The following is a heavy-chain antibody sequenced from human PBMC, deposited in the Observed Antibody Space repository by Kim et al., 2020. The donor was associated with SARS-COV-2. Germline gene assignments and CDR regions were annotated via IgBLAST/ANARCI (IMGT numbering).Heavy chain of an antibody. J-gene: IGHJ4*02. CDR1: GFSFDNAA. Sequence: GGSLRLSCTASGFSFDNAAMHWVRQAPGKGLEWVAGISWNSGNLGYADSVKGRFTISRDNAKSSLSLQMNSVRPEDTAFYYCVKDVRLGLAIFNFWGQGTLVTVSS. V-gene: IGHV3-9*01. D-gene: IGHD5-12*01. CDR3: VKDVRLGLAIFNF. CDR2: ISWNSGNL.